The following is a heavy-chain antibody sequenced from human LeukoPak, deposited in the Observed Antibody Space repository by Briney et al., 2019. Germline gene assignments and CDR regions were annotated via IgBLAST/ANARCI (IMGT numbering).Heavy chain of an antibody. CDR2: IRQGGSEK. J-gene: IGHJ4*02. V-gene: IGHV3-7*01. CDR3: ARDLSSSSWFY. D-gene: IGHD6-13*01. CDR1: GFSFTAVW. Sequence: GGSLRLSCAASGFSFTAVWMSWVRQAPGRGLEWVASIRQGGSEKYYVDSVRGRFTISRDNAKDSLYLQMNNLRAEDTAVYYCARDLSSSSWFYWGQGTLVTVSS.